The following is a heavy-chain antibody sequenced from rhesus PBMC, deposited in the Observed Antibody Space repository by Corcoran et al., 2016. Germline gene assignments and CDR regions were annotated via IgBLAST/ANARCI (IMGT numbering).Heavy chain of an antibody. CDR1: GGSISSNY. J-gene: IGHJ3*01. CDR3: ARMRGVAGTLFDF. D-gene: IGHD1-20*01. CDR2: IYGSGGSP. Sequence: QVQLQESGPGLVKPSETLSLTCAVSGGSISSNYWSWIRQPPGKGLGGIGRIYGSGGSPDYNPSLSSRVTISTDRSRNQFSLKLSSVTAADAAVYYCARMRGVAGTLFDFWGQGLRVTVSS. V-gene: IGHV4-160*01.